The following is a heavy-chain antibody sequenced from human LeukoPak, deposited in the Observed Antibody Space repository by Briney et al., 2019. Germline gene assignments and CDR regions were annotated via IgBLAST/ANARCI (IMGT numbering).Heavy chain of an antibody. Sequence: GGSLRLSCAASGFTFDDYGMSWVRQAPGKGLEWVSSISSSSSYIYYADSVKGRFTISRDNAKNSLYLQMNSLRAEDTAVYYCARTLTSGYPYYFDYWGQGTLVTVSS. V-gene: IGHV3-21*01. CDR1: GFTFDDYG. J-gene: IGHJ4*02. CDR2: ISSSSSYI. CDR3: ARTLTSGYPYYFDY. D-gene: IGHD1-1*01.